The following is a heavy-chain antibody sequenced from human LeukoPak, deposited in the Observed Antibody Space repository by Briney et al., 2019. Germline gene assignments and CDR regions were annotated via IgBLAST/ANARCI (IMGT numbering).Heavy chain of an antibody. CDR2: INHSGST. J-gene: IGHJ4*02. CDR1: GGSFSGYY. Sequence: SETLSLTCADHGGSFSGYYWSWICQPPGKGLEWIGEINHSGSTNYNPSLKSRVTISVDTSKNQFSLKLSSVTAADTAVYYCARVKRYCSSTSCPLDYWGRGTLVTVSS. V-gene: IGHV4-34*01. D-gene: IGHD2-2*01. CDR3: ARVKRYCSSTSCPLDY.